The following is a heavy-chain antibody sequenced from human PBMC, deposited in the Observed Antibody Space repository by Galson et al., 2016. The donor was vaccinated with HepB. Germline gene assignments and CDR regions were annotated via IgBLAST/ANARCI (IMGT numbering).Heavy chain of an antibody. CDR2: INSDGSST. D-gene: IGHD1-26*01. J-gene: IGHJ6*02. CDR1: GFTFSSNW. V-gene: IGHV3-74*01. Sequence: SLRLSCAASGFTFSSNWMHWVRQAPGKGLVWVSRINSDGSSTIYADSVKGRFTISRDNAKNTLYLQMNSLRAEDTAVYYCARRPNGDIVGANYGMDVWGQGTTVTVSS. CDR3: ARRPNGDIVGANYGMDV.